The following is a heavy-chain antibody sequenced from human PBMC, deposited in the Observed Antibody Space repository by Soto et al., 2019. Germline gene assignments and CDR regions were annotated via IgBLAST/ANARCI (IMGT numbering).Heavy chain of an antibody. CDR2: ITYDGSER. J-gene: IGHJ6*02. Sequence: QVQLVESGGGVVQPGRSLRLSCAASGFSFSIYGMHWVRQAPGKGLQWVAAITYDGSERYYAHSVTGRFTISSDNSNNTLSLQMTSLRAEDTSLYYCSKHTVSGSPMVPLNYYGMDVWGQGTKVTVSS. D-gene: IGHD3-10*01. V-gene: IGHV3-30*18. CDR1: GFSFSIYG. CDR3: SKHTVSGSPMVPLNYYGMDV.